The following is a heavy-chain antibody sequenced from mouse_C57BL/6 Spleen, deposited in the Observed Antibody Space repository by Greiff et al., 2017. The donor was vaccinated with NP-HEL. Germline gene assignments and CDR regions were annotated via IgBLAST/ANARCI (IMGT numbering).Heavy chain of an antibody. J-gene: IGHJ2*01. CDR3: ARPDLYYGSSYGY. Sequence: VQLQQSGPELVKPGASVKMSCKASGYTFTDYNMHWVKQSHGKSLEWIGYINPNNGGTSYNQKFKGKATLTVNKSSSTAYMELRSLTSEDAAVYYCARPDLYYGSSYGYWGQGTTLTVSS. CDR1: GYTFTDYN. CDR2: INPNNGGT. V-gene: IGHV1-22*01. D-gene: IGHD1-1*01.